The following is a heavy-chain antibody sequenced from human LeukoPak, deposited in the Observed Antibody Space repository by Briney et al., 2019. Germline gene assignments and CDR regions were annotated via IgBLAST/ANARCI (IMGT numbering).Heavy chain of an antibody. D-gene: IGHD2-8*01. CDR1: GFTFSSYG. CDR3: AKDLGYCTNGVCQYYYYGMDV. Sequence: GGSLRLSCAASGFTFSSYGMHWVRQAPGKGLEWVAVISYDGSNKYYADSVKGRFTISRDNSKNTLYLQMNSLRAEDTAVYYSAKDLGYCTNGVCQYYYYGMDVWGQGTTVTVSS. CDR2: ISYDGSNK. J-gene: IGHJ6*02. V-gene: IGHV3-30*18.